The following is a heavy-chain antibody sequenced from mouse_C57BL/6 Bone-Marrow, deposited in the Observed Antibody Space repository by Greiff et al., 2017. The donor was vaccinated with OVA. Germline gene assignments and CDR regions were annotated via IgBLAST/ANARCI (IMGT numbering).Heavy chain of an antibody. CDR1: GYTFTSYW. CDR3: ARSRQLRLWFAY. D-gene: IGHD3-2*02. V-gene: IGHV1-50*01. Sequence: VQLQQSGAELVKPGASVKLSCKASGYTFTSYWMQWVKQRPGQGLEWIGEIDPSDSYTNYNQKFKGKATLTVDTSSSTAYMQLSSLTSEDSAVYYCARSRQLRLWFAYWGQGTLVTVSA. CDR2: IDPSDSYT. J-gene: IGHJ3*01.